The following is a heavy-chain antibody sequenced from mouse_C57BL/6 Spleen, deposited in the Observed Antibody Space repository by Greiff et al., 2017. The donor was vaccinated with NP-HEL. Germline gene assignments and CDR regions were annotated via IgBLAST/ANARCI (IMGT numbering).Heavy chain of an antibody. CDR1: GFTFSSYA. J-gene: IGHJ4*01. Sequence: EVKLVESGGGLVKPGGSLKLSCAASGFTFSSYAMSWVRQTPEKRLEWVATISDGGSYTYYPDNVKGRFTISRDNAKNNLYLQMSHLKSEDTAMYYCARAGSNYLYAMDYWGQGTSVTVSS. D-gene: IGHD2-5*01. CDR3: ARAGSNYLYAMDY. V-gene: IGHV5-4*03. CDR2: ISDGGSYT.